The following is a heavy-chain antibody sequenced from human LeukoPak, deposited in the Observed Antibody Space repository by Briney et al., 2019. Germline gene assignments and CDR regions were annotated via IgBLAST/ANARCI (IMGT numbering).Heavy chain of an antibody. V-gene: IGHV1-46*01. J-gene: IGHJ3*02. Sequence: ASVKVSCKASGYTFTSYYMHWVRQAPGQGLEWMGIINPSGGSTSYAQKFQGRVTMTRDTSTSTVYMELSSLRSEDTAVYYCASAGYSSGWWGAFDIWGQGTMVTVSS. CDR2: INPSGGST. CDR3: ASAGYSSGWWGAFDI. D-gene: IGHD6-13*01. CDR1: GYTFTSYY.